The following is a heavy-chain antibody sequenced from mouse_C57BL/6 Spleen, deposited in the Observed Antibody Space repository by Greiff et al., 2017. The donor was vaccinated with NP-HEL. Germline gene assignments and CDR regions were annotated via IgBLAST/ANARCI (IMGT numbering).Heavy chain of an antibody. CDR1: GFTFSSYA. D-gene: IGHD2-5*01. CDR2: ISSGGDYI. CDR3: TREAYYSNWFAY. V-gene: IGHV5-9-1*02. J-gene: IGHJ3*01. Sequence: EVMLVESGEGLVKPGGSLKLSCAASGFTFSSYAMSWVRQTPEKRLEWVAYISSGGDYIYYADTVKGRVTISRDNARNTLYLQMSSLKSEDTAMYYCTREAYYSNWFAYWGQGTLVTVSA.